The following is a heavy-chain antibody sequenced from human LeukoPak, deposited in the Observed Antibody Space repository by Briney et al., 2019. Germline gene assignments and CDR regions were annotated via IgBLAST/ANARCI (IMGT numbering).Heavy chain of an antibody. CDR3: ATDLGLTMIRGVIVS. CDR1: GFRFTPAW. CDR2: IKSKADGETR. Sequence: PGGSLRLSCAASGFRFTPAWMTWVRQAPGKGLEWIGRIKSKADGETRDYAVPVKGRFFMSRDDSEATLFLQMNYLETEDTAVYYCATDLGLTMIRGVIVSWGQGTLVTVSS. D-gene: IGHD3-10*01. V-gene: IGHV3-15*01. J-gene: IGHJ4*02.